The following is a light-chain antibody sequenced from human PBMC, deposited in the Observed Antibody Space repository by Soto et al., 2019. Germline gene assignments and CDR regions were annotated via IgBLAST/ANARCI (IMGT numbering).Light chain of an antibody. CDR1: QSLFNSDDGNTY. V-gene: IGKV2-40*01. CDR2: TLS. Sequence: DIVMTQTPLFLPVTPGEPASISCRSSQSLFNSDDGNTYLDWYLQKPGQSPQLLIYTLSYRASGVPDRFSGSGSGTEFTLTISSLQSEDFGVYYCQQYKNWPRTFGQGTKVDIK. CDR3: QQYKNWPRT. J-gene: IGKJ1*01.